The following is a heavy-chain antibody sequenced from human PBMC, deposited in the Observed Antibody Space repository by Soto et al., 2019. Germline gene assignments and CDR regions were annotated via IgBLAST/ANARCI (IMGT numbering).Heavy chain of an antibody. CDR1: GFTFSSYG. CDR3: ARFTNYYDSSGYCLDY. Sequence: QVQLVESGGGVVQPGRSLRLSCAASGFTFSSYGMHWVRQAPGKGLEWVAVIWYDGSNKYYADSVKGRFTISRDNSKNTLYLQMNSLRAEDTAVYYCARFTNYYDSSGYCLDYWGQGTLVTVSS. J-gene: IGHJ4*02. D-gene: IGHD3-22*01. CDR2: IWYDGSNK. V-gene: IGHV3-33*01.